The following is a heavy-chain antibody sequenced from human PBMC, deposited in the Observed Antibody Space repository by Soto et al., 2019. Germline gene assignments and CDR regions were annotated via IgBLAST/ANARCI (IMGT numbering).Heavy chain of an antibody. V-gene: IGHV4-30-4*01. CDR1: GGSITSGDYF. D-gene: IGHD5-12*01. Sequence: PSETLSLTCTVSGGSITSGDYFWSWIRQSPGKGLEWIVYIYDSGSPYYNPSLKNRVTMSVDTSRNQFSLKMRSVTAADTAVYYCAREKGYISGPKKFDYWGQRTLVTVSS. J-gene: IGHJ4*02. CDR2: IYDSGSP. CDR3: AREKGYISGPKKFDY.